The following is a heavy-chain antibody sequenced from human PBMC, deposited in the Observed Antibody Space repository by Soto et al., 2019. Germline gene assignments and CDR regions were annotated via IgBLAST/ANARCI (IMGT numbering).Heavy chain of an antibody. Sequence: PADTRSLACHVSGGSIYTYYWNWIRQSAGEGRGWIGYISDGGSTNYNRSLESRVTISVDTSKKQVSLKLSSVSAADTARYFCAGYCSSSICTEDHYFALEVWGQGTTVTVS. CDR1: GGSIYTYY. CDR3: AGYCSSSICTEDHYFALEV. D-gene: IGHD2-2*01. CDR2: ISDGGST. V-gene: IGHV4-59*01. J-gene: IGHJ6*02.